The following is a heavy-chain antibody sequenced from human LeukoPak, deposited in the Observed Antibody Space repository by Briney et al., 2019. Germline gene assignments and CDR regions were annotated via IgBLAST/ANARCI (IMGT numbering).Heavy chain of an antibody. V-gene: IGHV1-8*01. D-gene: IGHD1-26*01. CDR2: MNPNSGNT. CDR3: ARGPGYSGSYYVNY. J-gene: IGHJ4*02. CDR1: GYTFTSYD. Sequence: ASVKVSCEASGYTFTSYDINWVRQATGQGLEWMGWMNPNSGNTGYAQKFQGRVTMTRNTSISTAYMELSSLRSEDTAVYYCARGPGYSGSYYVNYWGQGTLVTVSS.